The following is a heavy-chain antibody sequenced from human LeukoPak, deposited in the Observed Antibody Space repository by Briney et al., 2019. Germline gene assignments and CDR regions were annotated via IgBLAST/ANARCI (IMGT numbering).Heavy chain of an antibody. Sequence: PGGSLRLSCAASGFFLSRYWMSWLRQAPGKGLEWVANIKQDGSEKHYIDSVKGRFTISRDNAKNSMYLQMNSLRAEDTAVYFCARDASDPKPFEYWGQGILVTVSS. CDR2: IKQDGSEK. V-gene: IGHV3-7*04. J-gene: IGHJ4*02. CDR1: GFFLSRYW. CDR3: ARDASDPKPFEY.